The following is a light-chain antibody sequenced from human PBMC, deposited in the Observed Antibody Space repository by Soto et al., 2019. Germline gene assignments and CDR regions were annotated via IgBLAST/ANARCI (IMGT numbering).Light chain of an antibody. CDR3: QQYNSWPLYT. CDR1: QSVSSN. J-gene: IGKJ2*01. Sequence: EIVMTQSPATLSVSPGERATLSCRASQSVSSNLAWYQHKPGQDPRLLISGASTRATGIPARFSGSVSGTEFTITISSLQSEDFAVYYCQQYNSWPLYTFGQVTKLEIK. CDR2: GAS. V-gene: IGKV3-15*01.